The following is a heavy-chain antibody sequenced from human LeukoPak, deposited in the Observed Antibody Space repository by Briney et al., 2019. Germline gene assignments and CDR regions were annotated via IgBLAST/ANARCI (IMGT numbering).Heavy chain of an antibody. CDR1: TFSFSTYG. CDR3: ARVAEAAAFDS. D-gene: IGHD6-13*01. CDR2: IQYDGSIK. J-gene: IGHJ4*02. Sequence: PGGSLRLSCAASTFSFSTYGMHWVRQAPGKGLEWVAFIQYDGSIKLYGDSVKGRFTISRDNSKNTLYLQMNSLKPEDTAVYYCARVAEAAAFDSWGQGTLVTVSS. V-gene: IGHV3-30*02.